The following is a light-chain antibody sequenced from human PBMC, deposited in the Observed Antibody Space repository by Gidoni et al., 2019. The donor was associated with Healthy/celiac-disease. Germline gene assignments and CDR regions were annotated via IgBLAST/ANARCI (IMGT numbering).Light chain of an antibody. CDR2: GAS. J-gene: IGKJ4*01. CDR3: QPYNNWPRV. V-gene: IGKV3-15*01. CDR1: QSVSSN. Sequence: EIVRTQSPATLSVSPGERATPSCRASQSVSSNLAWYQQKPGQAPRLLIYGASTRATGIPARFSGSGSGTEFTLTISRLQSEDFAVYYCQPYNNWPRVFGGGTKVEIK.